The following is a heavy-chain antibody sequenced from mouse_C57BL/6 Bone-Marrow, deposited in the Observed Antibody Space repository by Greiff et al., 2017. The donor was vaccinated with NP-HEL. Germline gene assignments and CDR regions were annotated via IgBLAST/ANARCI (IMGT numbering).Heavy chain of an antibody. CDR1: GFSFNTYA. V-gene: IGHV10-1*01. CDR2: IRSKSNNYAT. Sequence: EVKLMESGGGLVQPKGSLKLSCAASGFSFNTYAMNWVRQAPGKGVEWVARIRSKSNNYATYYADSVKDRFTISRDDSESMLYLQMNNLKTEDTAMYYCVSPIYYDYDVSSYYAMDYWGQGTSVTVSS. J-gene: IGHJ4*01. D-gene: IGHD2-4*01. CDR3: VSPIYYDYDVSSYYAMDY.